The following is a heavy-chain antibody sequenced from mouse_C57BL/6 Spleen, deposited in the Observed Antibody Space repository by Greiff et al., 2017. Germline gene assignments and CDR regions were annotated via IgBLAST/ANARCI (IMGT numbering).Heavy chain of an antibody. J-gene: IGHJ4*01. CDR2: ISSGSSTI. CDR3: ARNYYGSSPLAMDY. Sequence: EVQGVESGGGLVKPGGSLKLSCAASGFTFSDYGMHWVRQAPEKGLEWVAYISSGSSTIYYADTVKGRFTISRDNAKNTLFLQMTSLRSEDTAMYYCARNYYGSSPLAMDYWGQGTSVTVSS. D-gene: IGHD1-1*01. CDR1: GFTFSDYG. V-gene: IGHV5-17*01.